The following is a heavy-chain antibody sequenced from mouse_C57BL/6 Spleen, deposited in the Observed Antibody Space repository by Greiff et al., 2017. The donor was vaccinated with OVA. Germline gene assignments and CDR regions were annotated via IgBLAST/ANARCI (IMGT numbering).Heavy chain of an antibody. CDR1: GYTFTDYY. D-gene: IGHD5-1*01. V-gene: IGHV1-26*01. CDR3: ARYLSYYFDY. CDR2: INPNNGGT. J-gene: IGHJ2*01. Sequence: VQLKDSGPELVKPGASVKISCKASGYTFTDYYMNWVKQSHGKSLEWIGDINPNNGGTSYNQKFKGKATLTVDKSSSTAYMELRSLTSEDSAVYYCARYLSYYFDYWGQGTTLTVSS.